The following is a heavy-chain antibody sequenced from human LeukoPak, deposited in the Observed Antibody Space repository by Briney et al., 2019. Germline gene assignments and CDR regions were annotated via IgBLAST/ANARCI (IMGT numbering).Heavy chain of an antibody. V-gene: IGHV3-15*01. CDR3: TTVRGTSLGEAYYYYYYYMDV. CDR1: GFTFSSYW. CDR2: IKSKTDGGTT. J-gene: IGHJ6*03. Sequence: PGGSLRLSCAASGFTFSSYWMSWVRQAPGKGLEWVGRIKSKTDGGTTGYAAPVKGRFTISRDDSKNTLYLQMNSLKTEDTAVYYCTTVRGTSLGEAYYYYYYYMDVWGKGTTVTVSS. D-gene: IGHD2-2*01.